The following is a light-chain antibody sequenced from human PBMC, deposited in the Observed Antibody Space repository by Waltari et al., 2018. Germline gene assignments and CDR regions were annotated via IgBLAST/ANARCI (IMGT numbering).Light chain of an antibody. V-gene: IGKV3-11*01. J-gene: IGKJ4*01. CDR3: QQRGNWLN. CDR2: DAS. Sequence: IVLTQSPAPLSLSPGERPTLSCRASQSVNSYLTWYQQKPGQAPRLLIYDASKRATGIPARFSGSGSGTDFTLTISSLEPEDFAFYYCQQRGNWLNFGGGTKVEIK. CDR1: QSVNSY.